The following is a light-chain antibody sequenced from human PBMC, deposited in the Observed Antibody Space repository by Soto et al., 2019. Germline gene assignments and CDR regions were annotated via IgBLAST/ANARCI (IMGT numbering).Light chain of an antibody. J-gene: IGKJ1*01. CDR3: QQRGNWPPTWT. CDR1: QSIGYY. CDR2: DAS. V-gene: IGKV3-11*01. Sequence: SPATLSLSPGERATLSCRASQSIGYYLAWYQEKPGQAPRLLIYDASIRATGIPARFSGSWSGTDFTLTINGLEPEDSAVYYCQQRGNWPPTWTFGQGTKVDIK.